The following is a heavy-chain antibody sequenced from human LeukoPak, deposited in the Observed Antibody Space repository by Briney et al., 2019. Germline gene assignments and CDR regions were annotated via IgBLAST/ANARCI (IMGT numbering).Heavy chain of an antibody. V-gene: IGHV5-51*01. Sequence: KAGESLKISCQGSGYRFTTYWIGWVRQMPGRGLEWMATIYPGDSDTRYSPSFQGQVTISADKSISTAYLQWSSLKASDTAMYYCARPRHYFDIWGQGTMVTVSS. CDR1: GYRFTTYW. CDR2: IYPGDSDT. D-gene: IGHD3-10*01. CDR3: ARPRHYFDI. J-gene: IGHJ3*02.